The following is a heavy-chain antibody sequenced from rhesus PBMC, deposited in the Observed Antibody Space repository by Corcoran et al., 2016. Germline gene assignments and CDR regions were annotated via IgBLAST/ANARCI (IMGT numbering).Heavy chain of an antibody. CDR2: IYSSRGNT. V-gene: IGHV4S7*01. J-gene: IGHJ4*01. CDR1: GGSISGGYG. D-gene: IGHD3-34*01. CDR3: ARERPTGVIIINFDY. Sequence: VQLQESGPGLLKPSETLSLPCAVPGGSISGGYGCGWIRQPPGEGLEGIGSIYSSRGNTYNNPSLKSRATISTDTSKNQFSLKLSSVTAADTAVYYCARERPTGVIIINFDYWGQGVLVTVSS.